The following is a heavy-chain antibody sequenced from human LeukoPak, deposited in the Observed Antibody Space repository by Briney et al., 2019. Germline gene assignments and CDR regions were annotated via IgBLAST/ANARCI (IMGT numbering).Heavy chain of an antibody. CDR1: GVSISSYY. V-gene: IGHV4-59*01. CDR3: ARSSGSYYYDSSGYWDDAFDI. Sequence: MSSETLSLTCTVSGVSISSYYWSWIRQPPGKGLEWIGYIYYSGSTNYNPSLKSRVTISVDTSKNQFSLKLSSVTAADTAVYYCARSSGSYYYDSSGYWDDAFDIWGQGTMVTVSS. D-gene: IGHD3-22*01. J-gene: IGHJ3*02. CDR2: IYYSGST.